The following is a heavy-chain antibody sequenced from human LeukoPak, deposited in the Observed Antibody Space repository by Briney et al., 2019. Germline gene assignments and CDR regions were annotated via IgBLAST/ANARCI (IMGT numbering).Heavy chain of an antibody. CDR1: GFTFDDYA. CDR2: ISWNSVTI. J-gene: IGHJ4*02. Sequence: PGGSLRLSCAASGFTFDDYAMHWVRQAPGEGLEWVSGISWNSVTIGYGDSVKGRFTISRDNAKNSLYLQMNSLRAEDTALYYCAKSRGIAAAPDYWGQGTLVTVSS. CDR3: AKSRGIAAAPDY. D-gene: IGHD6-13*01. V-gene: IGHV3-9*01.